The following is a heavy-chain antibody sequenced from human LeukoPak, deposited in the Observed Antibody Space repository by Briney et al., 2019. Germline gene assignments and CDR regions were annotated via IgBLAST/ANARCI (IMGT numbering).Heavy chain of an antibody. V-gene: IGHV1-69*05. D-gene: IGHD6-13*01. Sequence: SVTVSCKASGGTFSSYDISWVRQAPGQGLEWMGGIIPIFGTASYAQKFQGRVTITTDESTSTAYMELSSLRSEDTAVYYCAGAAAANGDYFQHWGQGTLVTVSS. CDR1: GGTFSSYD. CDR3: AGAAAANGDYFQH. CDR2: IIPIFGTA. J-gene: IGHJ1*01.